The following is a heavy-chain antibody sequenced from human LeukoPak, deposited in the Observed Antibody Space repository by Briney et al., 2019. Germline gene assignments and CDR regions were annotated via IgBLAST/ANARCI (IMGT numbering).Heavy chain of an antibody. Sequence: SETLSLTCTVSGGSISSSRYYWGWIRQPPGKGLEWIGNIYYSGSTYYNPSLKSRVTISVDTSKNQFSLKLSSVTAVDTAVYYCAGGFEMPDGWFDPWGQGTLVTVSS. CDR2: IYYSGST. CDR3: AGGFEMPDGWFDP. V-gene: IGHV4-39*07. J-gene: IGHJ5*02. CDR1: GGSISSSRYY. D-gene: IGHD3-9*01.